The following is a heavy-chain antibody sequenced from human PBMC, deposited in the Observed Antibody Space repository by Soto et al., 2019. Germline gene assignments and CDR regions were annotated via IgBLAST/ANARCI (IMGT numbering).Heavy chain of an antibody. CDR1: GFTFSSYA. J-gene: IGHJ4*02. V-gene: IGHV3-30-3*01. CDR3: ARDRTSRDLDFWSGYSDY. Sequence: GSLRLSCAASGFTFSSYAMHWVRQAPGKGLEWVAVISYDGSNKYYADSVKGRFTISRDNSKNTLYLQMNSLRAEDTAVYYCARDRTSRDLDFWSGYSDYWGQGTLVTVSS. CDR2: ISYDGSNK. D-gene: IGHD3-3*01.